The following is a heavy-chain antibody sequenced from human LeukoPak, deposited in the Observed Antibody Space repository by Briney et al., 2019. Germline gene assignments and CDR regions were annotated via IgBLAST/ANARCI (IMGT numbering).Heavy chain of an antibody. CDR3: ASCLAVAGWFDP. Sequence: GGSLRLSCAASGFTFSSYSMNWVRQAPGKGLEWVANIKQDGSEKYYVDSVKGRFTISRDNAKNSLYLQMNSLRAEDTAVYYCASCLAVAGWFDPWGQGTLVTVSS. CDR1: GFTFSSYS. V-gene: IGHV3-7*01. D-gene: IGHD6-19*01. CDR2: IKQDGSEK. J-gene: IGHJ5*02.